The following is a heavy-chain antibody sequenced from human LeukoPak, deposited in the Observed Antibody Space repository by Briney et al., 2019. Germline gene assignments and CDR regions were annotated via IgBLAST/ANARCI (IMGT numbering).Heavy chain of an antibody. CDR1: GFTFSSYE. CDR3: ARGYSSGWYPEFFDY. J-gene: IGHJ4*02. V-gene: IGHV3-48*03. CDR2: IGSSGSTI. D-gene: IGHD6-19*01. Sequence: PGGSLRLSCAASGFTFSSYEMNWVRQAPGKGLEWVSYIGSSGSTIYYADSVKGRFTISRDNAKNSLYLQMNSLRAEDTAVYYCARGYSSGWYPEFFDYWGQGTLVTVSS.